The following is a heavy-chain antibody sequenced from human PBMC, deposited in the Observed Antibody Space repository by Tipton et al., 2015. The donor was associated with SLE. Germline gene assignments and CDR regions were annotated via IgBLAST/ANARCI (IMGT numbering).Heavy chain of an antibody. CDR1: GFTVSSSF. Sequence: QLVQSGGGLIQPGRSLRLSCAASGFTVSSSFMSWVRQAPGKGLEWVSIIYSGGDTYYPDSMKGRFTISRDNSKNTLYLQIHSLRAEDTAIYFCATDARANLAEFWGQGTMVTVSS. CDR3: ATDARANLAEF. D-gene: IGHD3-16*01. V-gene: IGHV3-53*01. J-gene: IGHJ3*01. CDR2: IYSGGDT.